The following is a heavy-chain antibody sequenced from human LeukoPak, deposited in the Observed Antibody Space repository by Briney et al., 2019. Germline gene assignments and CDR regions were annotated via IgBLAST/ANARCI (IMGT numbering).Heavy chain of an antibody. CDR3: ARGRRGSGYYYGVRAKFIVYYFGY. V-gene: IGHV1-18*01. CDR1: GYTFTSYD. D-gene: IGHD3-22*01. Sequence: ASVKVSCKASGYTFTSYDINWVRQAPGQGLEWMGWISAYNGNTNYAQKLQGRVTMTTDTSTSTAYMELSSLRSEDTAVYYCARGRRGSGYYYGVRAKFIVYYFGYWGQGTLVTVSS. CDR2: ISAYNGNT. J-gene: IGHJ4*02.